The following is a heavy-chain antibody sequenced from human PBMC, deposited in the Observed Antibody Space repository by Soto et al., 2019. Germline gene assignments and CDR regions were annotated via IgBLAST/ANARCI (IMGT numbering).Heavy chain of an antibody. CDR1: GGSISSYY. CDR2: IYYSGST. V-gene: IGHV4-59*01. D-gene: IGHD4-4*01. CDR3: ARTVTTGYYYYYMDV. J-gene: IGHJ6*03. Sequence: SETLSLTCTVSGGSISSYYWSWTRQPPGKGLERIGYIYYSGSTNYNPSLKSRVTISVDTSKNQFSLKLSSVTAADTAVYYCARTVTTGYYYYYMDVWGKGTTVTVSS.